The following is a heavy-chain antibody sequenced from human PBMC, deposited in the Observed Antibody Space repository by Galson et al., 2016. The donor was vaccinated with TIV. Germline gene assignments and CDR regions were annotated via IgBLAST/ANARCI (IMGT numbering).Heavy chain of an antibody. J-gene: IGHJ6*02. D-gene: IGHD5-24*01. CDR1: GGIFSGYA. Sequence: SGGIFSGYAINWVRQAPGQGLEWMGRIISIFRTANYAEKFQGRVTITADDSTNTVHMGLSSLKSEDTAVYYCARRTDGHLYDYYGMDVWGQGTTVIVSS. CDR3: ARRTDGHLYDYYGMDV. V-gene: IGHV1-69*15. CDR2: IISIFRTA.